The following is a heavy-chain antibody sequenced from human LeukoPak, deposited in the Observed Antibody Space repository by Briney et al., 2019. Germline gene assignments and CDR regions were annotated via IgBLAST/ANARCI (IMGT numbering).Heavy chain of an antibody. J-gene: IGHJ4*02. Sequence: SETLSLTCAVSGYSISSGRYLGWVRQPPGEGLEWIGSLSHSGSIYYNPSLERRVTKSVDTSKNQFSLSLSSVTAADTAVYYCVRQRYVYGYCDSWGPGTLVTVSS. CDR3: VRQRYVYGYCDS. CDR2: LSHSGSI. D-gene: IGHD3-22*01. V-gene: IGHV4-38-2*01. CDR1: GYSISSGRY.